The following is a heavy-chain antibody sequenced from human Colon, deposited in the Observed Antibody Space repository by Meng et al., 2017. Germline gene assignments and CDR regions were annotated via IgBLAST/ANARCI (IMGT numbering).Heavy chain of an antibody. D-gene: IGHD2-2*01. J-gene: IGHJ5*02. Sequence: QVQLQESGPGLVKPSGTLVLTCAVSGGSINSSNWWLWVRQPPGKGVEWLGEIYQGGNTNYNPSLKSRVTLSLDKSKNQFSLRLTSVTAADTAMYYCSRGVVAGAMVWFDPWGPGTLVTVYS. CDR3: SRGVVAGAMVWFDP. CDR2: IYQGGNT. V-gene: IGHV4-4*02. CDR1: GGSINSSNW.